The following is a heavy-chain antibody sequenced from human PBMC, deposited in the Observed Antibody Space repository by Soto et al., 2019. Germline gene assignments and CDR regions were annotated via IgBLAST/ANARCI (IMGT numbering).Heavy chain of an antibody. J-gene: IGHJ4*02. D-gene: IGHD3-22*01. CDR1: GGSISRFY. CDR3: AKDGINDSSGYSSATWYYFDY. CDR2: ISGSGGST. Sequence: ETLSLTCTVSGGSISRFYWSWIRQPPGKGLEWVSAISGSGGSTYYADSVKGRFTISRDNSKNTLYLQMNSLRAEDTAVYYCAKDGINDSSGYSSATWYYFDYWGQGTLVTVSS. V-gene: IGHV3-23*01.